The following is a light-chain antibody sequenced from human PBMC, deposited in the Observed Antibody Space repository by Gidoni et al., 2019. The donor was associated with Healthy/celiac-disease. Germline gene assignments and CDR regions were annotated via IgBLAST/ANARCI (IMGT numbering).Light chain of an antibody. CDR1: SSDVGGYNY. J-gene: IGLJ2*01. Sequence: QSALTQPASVSGSPGQSITISCTGTSSDVGGYNYVSWYQRHPGKAPKLVIYEVSNRPSGVSNRFSGSKSGNTASLTISGLQAEDEADYYCSSYTSNSPVIFGGGTKLTVL. CDR2: EVS. V-gene: IGLV2-14*01. CDR3: SSYTSNSPVI.